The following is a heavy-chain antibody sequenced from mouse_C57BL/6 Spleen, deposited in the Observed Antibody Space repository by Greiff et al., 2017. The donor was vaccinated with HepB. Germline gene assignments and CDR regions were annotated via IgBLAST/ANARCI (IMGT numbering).Heavy chain of an antibody. V-gene: IGHV1-26*01. D-gene: IGHD2-4*01. CDR3: ARSMIKNYYAMDY. CDR2: INPNNGGT. Sequence: VQLQQSGPELVKPGASVKISCKASGYTFTDYYMNWVKQSHGKSLEWIGDINPNNGGTSYNQKFKGKATLTVDKSSSTAYMELRSLTSEDSAVYYCARSMIKNYYAMDYWGQGTSVTVSS. CDR1: GYTFTDYY. J-gene: IGHJ4*01.